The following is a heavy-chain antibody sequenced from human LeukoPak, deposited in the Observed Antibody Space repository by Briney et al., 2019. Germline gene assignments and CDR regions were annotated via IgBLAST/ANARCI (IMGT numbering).Heavy chain of an antibody. J-gene: IGHJ4*02. CDR3: AKDVLSKYQLTTLDY. CDR2: ISSSGSGDNT. CDR1: GVTLSTYA. D-gene: IGHD2-2*01. Sequence: PGGSLRLSCAASGVTLSTYAMSWARQAPGKGLEWVSGISSSGSGDNTYYADSVKGRFTISRDNSKNTLYLQMNSLRAEDTAVYYCAKDVLSKYQLTTLDYWGQGTLVTVSS. V-gene: IGHV3-23*01.